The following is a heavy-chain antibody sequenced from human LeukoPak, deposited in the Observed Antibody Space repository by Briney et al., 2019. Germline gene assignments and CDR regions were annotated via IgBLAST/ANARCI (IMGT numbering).Heavy chain of an antibody. D-gene: IGHD4-17*01. CDR2: ISSSGSTI. V-gene: IGHV3-11*01. J-gene: IGHJ4*02. CDR3: ARDLRYGDYSLDY. Sequence: GGSLRLSCAASVFTFSDYYMSWIRQAPGKGLEWVSYISSSGSTIYYADSVKGRFTISRDNAKNSLFLQMNSRRAEDTAVYYCARDLRYGDYSLDYWGQGTLVTVSS. CDR1: VFTFSDYY.